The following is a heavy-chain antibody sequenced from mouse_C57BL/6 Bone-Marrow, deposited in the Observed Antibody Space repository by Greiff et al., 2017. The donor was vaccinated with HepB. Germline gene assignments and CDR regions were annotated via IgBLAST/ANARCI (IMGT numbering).Heavy chain of an antibody. Sequence: VQVVESGAELVRPGTSVKMSCKASGYTFTNYWIGWAKQRPGHGLEWIGDIYPGGGYTNYNEKFKGKATLTADKSSSTAYMQFSSLTSEDSAIYYCAREYYGSSYVRYFDVWGTGTTVTVSS. CDR1: GYTFTNYW. CDR3: AREYYGSSYVRYFDV. CDR2: IYPGGGYT. D-gene: IGHD1-1*01. V-gene: IGHV1-63*01. J-gene: IGHJ1*03.